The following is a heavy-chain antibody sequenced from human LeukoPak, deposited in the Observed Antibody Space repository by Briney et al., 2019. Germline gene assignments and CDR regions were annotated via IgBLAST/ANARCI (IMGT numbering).Heavy chain of an antibody. Sequence: GGSLRLSCAASGFTVSSNYMSWVRQAPGKGLEWVSVIYSGGNTYYADSVKGRFTISRDSSKNTLFLHMNTLRAEDTAIYYCAKDRTVGASYWYFDLWGRGTLVTVSS. V-gene: IGHV3-53*01. CDR1: GFTVSSNY. J-gene: IGHJ2*01. D-gene: IGHD1-26*01. CDR2: IYSGGNT. CDR3: AKDRTVGASYWYFDL.